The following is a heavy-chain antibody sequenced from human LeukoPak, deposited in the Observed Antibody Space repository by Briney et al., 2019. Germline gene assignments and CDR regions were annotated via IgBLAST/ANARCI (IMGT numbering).Heavy chain of an antibody. CDR2: IIPILGIA. CDR3: ASSTVTTSLVYFDY. D-gene: IGHD4-17*01. CDR1: GGTFISYA. Sequence: ASVKVSCKASGGTFISYAISWVRQAPGQGLEWMGRIIPILGIANYAQKFQGRVTITADKSTSTAYMELSSLRSEDTAVYYCASSTVTTSLVYFDYWGQGTLVTVSS. J-gene: IGHJ4*02. V-gene: IGHV1-69*04.